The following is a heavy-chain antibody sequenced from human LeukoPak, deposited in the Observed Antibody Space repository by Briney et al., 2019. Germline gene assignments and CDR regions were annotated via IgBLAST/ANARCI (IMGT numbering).Heavy chain of an antibody. D-gene: IGHD5-12*01. CDR1: GFTVSSNY. J-gene: IGHJ4*02. CDR2: IYSGGDT. CDR3: ARASGYSGYDPFDY. V-gene: IGHV3-53*01. Sequence: GGSLGLSCAASGFTVSSNYMSWVRQAPGKGLEWVSVIYSGGDTYYADSVKGRFTISRDNSKNTLYLQMNTLRAEDTAVYYCARASGYSGYDPFDYWGQGTLVTVSS.